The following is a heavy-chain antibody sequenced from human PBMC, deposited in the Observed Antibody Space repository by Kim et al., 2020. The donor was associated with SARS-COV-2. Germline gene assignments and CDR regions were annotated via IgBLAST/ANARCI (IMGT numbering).Heavy chain of an antibody. J-gene: IGHJ5*02. V-gene: IGHV3-23*01. D-gene: IGHD6-19*01. Sequence: DSVKGRFTISSDNSENTLFLRMNSLRAEDTAVYYCAKGEAVAGASSWFDPWGQGTLVTVSS. CDR3: AKGEAVAGASSWFDP.